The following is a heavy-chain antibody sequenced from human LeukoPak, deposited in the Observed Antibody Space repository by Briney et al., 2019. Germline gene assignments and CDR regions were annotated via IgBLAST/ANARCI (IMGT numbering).Heavy chain of an antibody. CDR3: AKRGVVIRVILVGFHKEAYYFDS. Sequence: GGSLRLSCAVSGLTLSNYGMSWVRQAPGEGLEWVAGISGSGGSTNYADSVKGRFTISRDNRKNTLYLQMNSLRAEDTAVYFCAKRGVVIRVILVGFHKEAYYFDSWGQGALVTVSS. D-gene: IGHD3-22*01. V-gene: IGHV3-23*01. CDR1: GLTLSNYG. J-gene: IGHJ4*02. CDR2: ISGSGGST.